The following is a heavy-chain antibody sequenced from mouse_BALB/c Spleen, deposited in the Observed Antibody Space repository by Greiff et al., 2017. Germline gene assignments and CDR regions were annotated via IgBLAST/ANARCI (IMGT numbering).Heavy chain of an antibody. V-gene: IGHV5-17*02. J-gene: IGHJ4*01. Sequence: DVHLVESGGGLVQPGGSRKLSCAASGFTFSSFGMHWVRQAPEKGLEWVAYISSGSSTIYYADTVKGRFTISRDNPKNTLFLQMTSLRSEDTAMYYCASLYAMDYWGQGTSVTVSS. CDR3: ASLYAMDY. CDR1: GFTFSSFG. CDR2: ISSGSSTI.